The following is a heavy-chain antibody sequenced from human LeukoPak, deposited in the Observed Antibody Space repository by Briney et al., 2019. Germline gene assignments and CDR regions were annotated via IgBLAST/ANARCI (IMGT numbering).Heavy chain of an antibody. CDR2: SYHSGNA. J-gene: IGHJ6*02. CDR1: GGSISSGGYY. D-gene: IGHD3-9*01. V-gene: IGHV4-31*03. CDR3: ARSDIFLFDYFAMDV. Sequence: PSETLSLTCNVSGGSISSGGYYWNWIRQYPGKGLEWIGYSYHSGNAYYNPSLKGRAIISTDTSKNQFSLKVNSVTAADTAVYYCARSDIFLFDYFAMDVWGQVTTVTVSS.